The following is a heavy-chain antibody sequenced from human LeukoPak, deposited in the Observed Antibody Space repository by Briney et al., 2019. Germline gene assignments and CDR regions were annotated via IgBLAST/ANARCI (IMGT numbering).Heavy chain of an antibody. CDR3: ARDWDCSSTSRSGYAFDI. D-gene: IGHD2-2*01. CDR1: GGTFSSYT. J-gene: IGHJ3*02. Sequence: GASVKVSCKASGGTFSSYTISWVRQAPGQGLEWMGRIIPILGIANYAQKFQGRVTITADKSTSTAYMELSSLRSEDTAVYYCARDWDCSSTSRSGYAFDIWGQGTMVTVSS. CDR2: IIPILGIA. V-gene: IGHV1-69*04.